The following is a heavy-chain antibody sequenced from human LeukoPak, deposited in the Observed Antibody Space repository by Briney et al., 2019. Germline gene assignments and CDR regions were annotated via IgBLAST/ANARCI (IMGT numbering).Heavy chain of an antibody. D-gene: IGHD2-21*02. V-gene: IGHV1-69*04. J-gene: IGHJ6*03. CDR2: IIPILGIA. CDR1: GGTFSSYA. Sequence: SVKVSCKASGGTFSSYAISWVRQAPGQGLEWMGRIIPILGIANYAQKFQGRVTITADKSTSTAYMELSSPRSEDTAVYYCARDRRGDDYYYYYMDVWGKGTTVTVSS. CDR3: ARDRRGDDYYYYYMDV.